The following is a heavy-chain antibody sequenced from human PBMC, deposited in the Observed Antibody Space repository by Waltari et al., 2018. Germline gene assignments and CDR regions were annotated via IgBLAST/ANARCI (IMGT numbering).Heavy chain of an antibody. CDR1: GFPFRSYA. J-gene: IGHJ4*02. V-gene: IGHV3-23*01. Sequence: EVQLLESGGGLVQPGGSLRLSCAASGFPFRSYALRWVRQAPGKGLEWVSAIRGSGGSTYYADSVKGRFTISRDNSKNTLYLQMNSLRAEDTAVYYCAKDHSSGWYGDYWGQGTLVTVSS. CDR3: AKDHSSGWYGDY. CDR2: IRGSGGST. D-gene: IGHD6-19*01.